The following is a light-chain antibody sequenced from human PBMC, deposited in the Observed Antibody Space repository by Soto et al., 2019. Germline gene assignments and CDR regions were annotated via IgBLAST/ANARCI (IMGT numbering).Light chain of an antibody. CDR2: GAS. V-gene: IGKV3-15*01. Sequence: EIVMTQSPATLSVSPGERGTLSCRASQSVSSNLAWYQQQPGQPPGLLIYGASTRATGIPARFSGSWSGTEFILTISSLQSEYFAIYYCQHYNNWPPLTFGGGTKVEIK. CDR3: QHYNNWPPLT. J-gene: IGKJ4*01. CDR1: QSVSSN.